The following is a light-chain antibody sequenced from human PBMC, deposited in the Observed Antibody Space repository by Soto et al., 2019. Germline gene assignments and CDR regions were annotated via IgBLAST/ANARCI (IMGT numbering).Light chain of an antibody. V-gene: IGKV1-39*01. Sequence: IPMTQSATTVSASVGDRVSFPCRASHYISMWLAWYQQRPGKVPKLLIYAASTLEDGVPSRFTGSGSGTDFTLTIRSLQPEDFATYYCQQSFSTAITFGQGTRLEIK. CDR1: HYISMW. CDR3: QQSFSTAIT. CDR2: AAS. J-gene: IGKJ5*01.